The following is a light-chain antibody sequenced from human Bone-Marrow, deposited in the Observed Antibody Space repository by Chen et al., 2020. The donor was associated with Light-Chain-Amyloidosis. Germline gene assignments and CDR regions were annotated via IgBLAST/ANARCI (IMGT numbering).Light chain of an antibody. CDR3: QSADSSGTYEVI. J-gene: IGLJ2*01. CDR2: RDT. Sequence: SYELTQPPSVSVSPGQTARITCSGADLPRKYAYWYQQKPGQAPVLVIHRDTERPSGISERFSGSSSGTTATLTISGVQAEDEADYHCQSADSSGTYEVIFGGGTKLTVL. V-gene: IGLV3-25*03. CDR1: DLPRKY.